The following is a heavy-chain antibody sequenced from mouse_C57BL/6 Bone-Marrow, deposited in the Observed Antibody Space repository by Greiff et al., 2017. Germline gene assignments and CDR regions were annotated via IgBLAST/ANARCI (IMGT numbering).Heavy chain of an antibody. CDR2: IYPGDGDT. J-gene: IGHJ2*01. V-gene: IGHV1-82*01. CDR3: ARSGDGYCFYYLDY. Sequence: QIQLQQSGPELVKPGASVKISCKASGYAFSSSWMNWVKQRPGKGLEWIGRIYPGDGDTNYNGKFKGKATLTADKSSSTAYMQLSSLTSEDSAVYFCARSGDGYCFYYLDYWGQGTTLTVSS. CDR1: GYAFSSSW. D-gene: IGHD2-3*01.